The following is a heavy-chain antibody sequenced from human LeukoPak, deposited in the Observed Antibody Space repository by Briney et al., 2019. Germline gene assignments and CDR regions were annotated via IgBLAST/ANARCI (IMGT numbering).Heavy chain of an antibody. V-gene: IGHV3-30*18. D-gene: IGHD6-13*01. CDR2: ISYDGSNK. CDR1: GCTFSSYG. J-gene: IGHJ6*02. Sequence: PGGSLSLTCAASGCTFSSYGMNWVRQAPGKGLEWVAVISYDGSNKYYAASVKGGFTTSRDNTKNSLYMQMNIMRAEATAVYYWAKDRSGSCYGVCYGMDVWGQGTTVTVSS. CDR3: AKDRSGSCYGVCYGMDV.